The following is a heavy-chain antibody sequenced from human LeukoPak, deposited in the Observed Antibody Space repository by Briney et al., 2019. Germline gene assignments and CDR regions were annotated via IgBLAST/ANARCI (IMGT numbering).Heavy chain of an antibody. J-gene: IGHJ5*02. CDR2: IYNDGSTT. Sequence: GSLRLSCAASGFMFSKSWMHWVRQVPGKGLVWVARIYNDGSTTNYADSVKGRFTISRDNAANTLFLQMSSLRAEDTAVYCCAREKDDHGDPGPLDAWGQGDLVTVSS. CDR3: AREKDDHGDPGPLDA. D-gene: IGHD4-17*01. V-gene: IGHV3-74*01. CDR1: GFMFSKSW.